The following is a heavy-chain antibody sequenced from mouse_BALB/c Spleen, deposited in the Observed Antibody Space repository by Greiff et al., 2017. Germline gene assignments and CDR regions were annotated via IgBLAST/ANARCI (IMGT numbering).Heavy chain of an antibody. Sequence: QVQLQQSGAELAKPGASVKMSCKASGYTFTSYWMHWVKQRPGQGLEWIGYINPSTGYTEYNQKFKDKATLTADKSSSTAYMQLSSLTSEDSAVYYCARWLPDYWGQGTTLTVSS. D-gene: IGHD2-2*01. CDR1: GYTFTSYW. V-gene: IGHV1-7*01. J-gene: IGHJ2*01. CDR2: INPSTGYT. CDR3: ARWLPDY.